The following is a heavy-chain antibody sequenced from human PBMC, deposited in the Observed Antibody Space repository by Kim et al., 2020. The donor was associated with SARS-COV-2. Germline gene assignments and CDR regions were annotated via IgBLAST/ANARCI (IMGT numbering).Heavy chain of an antibody. J-gene: IGHJ6*02. CDR3: ARGRGGTTVVTLGLGYYYYFGRAL. CDR1: GGSFSGYY. V-gene: IGHV4-34*01. CDR2: INHSGST. D-gene: IGHD4-17*01. Sequence: SETLSLTCAVYGGSFSGYYWSWIRKPPGKGLEWMGEINHSGSTNYNPYLKSRVTISVDTSKNQFPLKLSAVTAADTAVFYCARGRGGTTVVTLGLGYYYYFGRALWGQGTTVTVSS.